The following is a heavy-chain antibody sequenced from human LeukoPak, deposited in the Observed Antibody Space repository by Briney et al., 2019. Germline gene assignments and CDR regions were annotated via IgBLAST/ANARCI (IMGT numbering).Heavy chain of an antibody. J-gene: IGHJ4*02. D-gene: IGHD6-19*01. CDR3: ARSSSGWYYFDY. V-gene: IGHV1-69*13. CDR1: GGTFSSYA. Sequence: SVKVSCKASGGTFSSYAISWVRQAPGQGLEWMGGIIPIFGTANYAQKFQGRVTITADESTSTAYLELSSLRSEDTAVYYCARSSSGWYYFDYWGQGALVTVSS. CDR2: IIPIFGTA.